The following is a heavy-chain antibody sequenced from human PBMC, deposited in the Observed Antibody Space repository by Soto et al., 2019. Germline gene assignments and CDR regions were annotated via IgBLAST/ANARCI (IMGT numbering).Heavy chain of an antibody. D-gene: IGHD6-19*01. CDR1: GYTFTGYY. J-gene: IGHJ4*02. V-gene: IGHV1-2*04. CDR3: ARDPGYSSGWTFDY. Sequence: ASVKASFKASGYTFTGYYMHWLRQAPGQGLEWMGWINPNSGGTNYAQKFQGWVNMTRDTSISTAYMELSRLRSDDTAVYYCARDPGYSSGWTFDYWGPGTLVTVS. CDR2: INPNSGGT.